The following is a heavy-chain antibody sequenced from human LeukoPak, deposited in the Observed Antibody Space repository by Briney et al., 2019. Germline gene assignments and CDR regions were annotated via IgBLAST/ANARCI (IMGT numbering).Heavy chain of an antibody. D-gene: IGHD3-10*01. CDR3: ASLRYGSGSQGALDYGTDY. CDR1: GGSFSGYY. Sequence: PSETLSLTCAVYGGSFSGYYWSWVRQPPGKGLEWIGYIYYSGSTNYNPSLKSRVTISVDTSKNQFSLKLHSVTAADTAVYYCASLRYGSGSQGALDYGTDYWGQGSLVTVSS. CDR2: IYYSGST. V-gene: IGHV4-59*01. J-gene: IGHJ4*02.